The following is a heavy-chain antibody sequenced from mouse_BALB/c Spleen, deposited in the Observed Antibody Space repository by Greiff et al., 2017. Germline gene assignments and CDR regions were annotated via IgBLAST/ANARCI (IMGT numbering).Heavy chain of an antibody. V-gene: IGHV1-54*01. CDR1: GYAFTNYL. D-gene: IGHD4-1*01. J-gene: IGHJ4*01. Sequence: QVQLQQSGAELVRPGTSVKVSCKASGYAFTNYLIEWVKQRPGQGLEWIGVINPGSGGTNYNEKFKGKATLTADKSSSTAYMQLSSLTSDDSAVYFCARDGTDYYAMDDWGQGTSVTVSS. CDR2: INPGSGGT. CDR3: ARDGTDYYAMDD.